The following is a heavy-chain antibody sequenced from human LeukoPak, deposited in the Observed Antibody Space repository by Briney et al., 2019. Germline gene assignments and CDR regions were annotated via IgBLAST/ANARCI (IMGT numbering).Heavy chain of an antibody. CDR1: GFTFSSYS. J-gene: IGHJ4*02. CDR3: ARVAMVRGVDYFDY. CDR2: ISSSGGAT. D-gene: IGHD3-10*01. V-gene: IGHV3-23*01. Sequence: GGSLRLSCAASGFTFSSYSMSWARQAPGKGLEWVSVISSSGGATYYADSVKGRFTISRDNSKNTLYLQMNSLRAEDTAIYYCARVAMVRGVDYFDYWGQGTLVTVSS.